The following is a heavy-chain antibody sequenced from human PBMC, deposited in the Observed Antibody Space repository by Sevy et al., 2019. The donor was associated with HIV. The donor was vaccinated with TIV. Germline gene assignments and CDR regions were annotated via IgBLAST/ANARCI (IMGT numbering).Heavy chain of an antibody. Sequence: ASVKVSCKASGYTFTGYYMHWVRQAPGQGLEWMGWINPNSGGTNYAQKFQGGVTMTRDTSISTAYMELSRLRSDDTAVYYCARVEMGTDSSGWYVGWYYYYGMDVWGQGTTVTVSS. CDR3: ARVEMGTDSSGWYVGWYYYYGMDV. CDR1: GYTFTGYY. CDR2: INPNSGGT. J-gene: IGHJ6*02. D-gene: IGHD6-19*01. V-gene: IGHV1-2*02.